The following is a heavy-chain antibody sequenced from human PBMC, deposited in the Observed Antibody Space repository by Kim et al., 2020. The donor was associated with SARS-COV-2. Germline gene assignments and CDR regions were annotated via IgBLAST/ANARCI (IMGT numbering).Heavy chain of an antibody. CDR1: GFTFSSYS. CDR2: ISSSSSYI. V-gene: IGHV3-21*01. D-gene: IGHD6-13*01. Sequence: GGSLRLSCAASGFTFSSYSMNWVRQAPGKGLEWVSSISSSSSYIYYADSVKGRFTISRDNAKNSLYLQMNSLRAEDTAVYYCARTPDDSSSWYYYYYGMDVWGQGTTVTVSS. CDR3: ARTPDDSSSWYYYYYGMDV. J-gene: IGHJ6*02.